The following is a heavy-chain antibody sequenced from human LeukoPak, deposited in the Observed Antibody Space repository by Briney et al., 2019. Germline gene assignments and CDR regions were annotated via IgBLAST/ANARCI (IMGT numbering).Heavy chain of an antibody. J-gene: IGHJ4*02. V-gene: IGHV3-30*04. CDR2: ISYDGSNK. Sequence: GRSLRLSCAASGFTFSSYAMHWVRQAPGKGQEWVAVISYDGSNKYYADSVKGRFTISRDNSKNTLYLQMDSLRAEDTAFYYCARVGSSSTSCTRPFDYWGQGTLVTVSS. CDR3: ARVGSSSTSCTRPFDY. D-gene: IGHD2-2*01. CDR1: GFTFSSYA.